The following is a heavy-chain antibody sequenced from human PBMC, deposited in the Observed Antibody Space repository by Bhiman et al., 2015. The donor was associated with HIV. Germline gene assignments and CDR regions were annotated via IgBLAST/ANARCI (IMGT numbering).Heavy chain of an antibody. J-gene: IGHJ3*02. Sequence: EVQLVESGGGLVQPGESLRLSCVGSGFTFSSYSMVWVRQAPGKGLEWISYIGSSRSIIHYADSVKGRFTISRDNAKNSLYLQMNSLRAEDTALYYCAKDMGPLAPDAFDIWGQGTMVTVSS. CDR3: AKDMGPLAPDAFDI. V-gene: IGHV3-48*04. CDR1: GFTFSSYS. D-gene: IGHD3-10*01. CDR2: IGSSRSII.